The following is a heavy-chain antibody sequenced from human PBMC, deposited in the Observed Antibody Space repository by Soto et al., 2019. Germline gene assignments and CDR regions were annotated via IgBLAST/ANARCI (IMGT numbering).Heavy chain of an antibody. CDR2: INHSGST. Sequence: SETLSLTCAVYGGSFSGYYWSWIRQPPGKGLEWIGEINHSGSTNYNPSLKSRVTISVDTSKNQFSLKLSSVTAADTAVYYCARDVHRGYCSGGSCYSKYWYFDLWGRGTLVTVSS. V-gene: IGHV4-34*01. D-gene: IGHD2-15*01. J-gene: IGHJ2*01. CDR3: ARDVHRGYCSGGSCYSKYWYFDL. CDR1: GGSFSGYY.